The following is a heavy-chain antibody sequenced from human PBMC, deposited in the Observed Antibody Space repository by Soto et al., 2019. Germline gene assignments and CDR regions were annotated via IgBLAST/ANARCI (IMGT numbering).Heavy chain of an antibody. J-gene: IGHJ5*02. D-gene: IGHD3-22*01. CDR1: GSSISSYY. Sequence: PSETLSLTCTVSGSSISSYYWSWIRQPPGKGLEWIGYIYYSGSTNYNPSLKSRVTISVDTSKNQFSLKLSSVTAADTAVYYCARVKDYYDSSGYPYNWFDPWGQGTLVTVSS. V-gene: IGHV4-59*01. CDR2: IYYSGST. CDR3: ARVKDYYDSSGYPYNWFDP.